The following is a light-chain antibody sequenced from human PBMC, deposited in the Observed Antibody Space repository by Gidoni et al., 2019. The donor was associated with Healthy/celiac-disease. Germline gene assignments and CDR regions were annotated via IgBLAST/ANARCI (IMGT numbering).Light chain of an antibody. CDR1: QSMSSY. J-gene: IGKJ1*01. CDR2: AAS. CDR3: HQSYPPPHT. V-gene: IGKV1-39*01. Sequence: DSKMTQAPSSLSASVGDRVTITCRPSQSMSSYLNWYQQKPGNTRKLLTYAASSFQSRVPSRFSCSGSGTAFTLTIRRPQPDAFATYYCHQSYPPPHTFGQGTKVEIK.